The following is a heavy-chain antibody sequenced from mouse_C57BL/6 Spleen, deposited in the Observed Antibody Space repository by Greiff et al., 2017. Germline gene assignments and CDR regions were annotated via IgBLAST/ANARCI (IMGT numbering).Heavy chain of an antibody. CDR3: ARSGGYYEYDVRYFDV. CDR2: IDPSDSYT. CDR1: GYTFTSYW. V-gene: IGHV1-69*01. Sequence: QVQLQQPGAELVMPGASVKLSCKASGYTFTSYWMHWVKQRPGQGLEWIGEIDPSDSYTNYNQKFKGKSTLTVDKSSSTAYMQLSSLTSEDSAVYYCARSGGYYEYDVRYFDVWGTGTTVTVSS. D-gene: IGHD2-4*01. J-gene: IGHJ1*03.